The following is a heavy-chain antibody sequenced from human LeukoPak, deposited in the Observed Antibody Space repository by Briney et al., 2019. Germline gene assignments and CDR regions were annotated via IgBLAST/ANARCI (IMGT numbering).Heavy chain of an antibody. CDR3: AREGYGLGQDAFDI. V-gene: IGHV4-59*01. CDR2: IHASGAT. J-gene: IGHJ3*02. D-gene: IGHD4-17*01. Sequence: SDTLSLTCIVSNGSISTYYWSWIRQPPGKGLEWIGYIHASGATIYNPSLKSRVTIAVDTSNNQFSLKLLSMTAADTAVYFCAREGYGLGQDAFDIWGQGTMVTVSS. CDR1: NGSISTYY.